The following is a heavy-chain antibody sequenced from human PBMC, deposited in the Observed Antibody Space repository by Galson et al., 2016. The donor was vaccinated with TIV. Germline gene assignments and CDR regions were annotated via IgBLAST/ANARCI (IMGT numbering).Heavy chain of an antibody. CDR1: GYIFTNYP. V-gene: IGHV1-3*01. CDR2: TNGGNGNT. D-gene: IGHD2-21*01. Sequence: SVKVSCKASGYIFTNYPMHWVRQAPGQSLEWMGWTNGGNGNTKYSQRFQGRVTITSDTSASTAYMELSSLRSEDSAVYYCARPPYCGGDCYKYDSWGQGTLVTVSS. CDR3: ARPPYCGGDCYKYDS. J-gene: IGHJ4*02.